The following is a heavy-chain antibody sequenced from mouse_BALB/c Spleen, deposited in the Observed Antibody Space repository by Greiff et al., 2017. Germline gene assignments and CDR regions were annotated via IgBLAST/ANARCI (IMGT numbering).Heavy chain of an antibody. V-gene: IGHV5-9-4*01. Sequence: EVNVVESGGGLVKPGGSLKLSCAASGFTFSSYAMSWVRQSPEKRLEWVAEISSGGSYTYYPDTVTGRVTISRDNAKNPLYLEMSSLRSEDTAMYYCARSRYDYAMDYWGQGTSVTVSS. CDR1: GFTFSSYA. CDR3: ARSRYDYAMDY. D-gene: IGHD2-14*01. CDR2: ISSGGSYT. J-gene: IGHJ4*01.